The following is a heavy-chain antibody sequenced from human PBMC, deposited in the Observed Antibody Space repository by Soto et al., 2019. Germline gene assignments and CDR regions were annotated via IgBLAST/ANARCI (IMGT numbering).Heavy chain of an antibody. CDR3: ARDQLEGNWFDP. CDR1: GGSISSCGYS. Sequence: SETLSLTCAVSGGSISSCGYSWNLIRQPPGKGLEWIGYIYHSGSTLYNPSLKSRVTISVDKSKNQFSLKLSSVTAADTAVYYCARDQLEGNWFDPWGQGTLVTVSS. V-gene: IGHV4-30-2*01. D-gene: IGHD1-1*01. CDR2: IYHSGST. J-gene: IGHJ5*02.